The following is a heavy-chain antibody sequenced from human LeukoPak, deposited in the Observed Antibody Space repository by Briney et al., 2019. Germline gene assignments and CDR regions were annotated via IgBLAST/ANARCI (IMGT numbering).Heavy chain of an antibody. J-gene: IGHJ5*02. CDR1: GGTFSSYA. CDR2: IIPIFGTA. V-gene: IGHV1-69*01. CDR3: ARAGDRVVTFNWFDP. Sequence: ASVKVSCKASGGTFSSYAISWVRQAPGQGLEWMGGIIPIFGTANYAQKFQGRVTITADESTSTAYMELSSLRPEDTAVYYCARAGDRVVTFNWFDPWGQGTLVTVSS. D-gene: IGHD2-21*02.